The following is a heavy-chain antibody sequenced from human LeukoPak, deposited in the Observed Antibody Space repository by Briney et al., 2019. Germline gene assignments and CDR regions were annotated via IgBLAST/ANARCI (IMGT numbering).Heavy chain of an antibody. CDR1: GGSISSYY. V-gene: IGHV4-4*07. J-gene: IGHJ5*02. D-gene: IGHD3-3*01. CDR2: IYTSGST. Sequence: SETLSLTCTVSGGSISSYYWSWIRQPAGKGLEWIGRIYTSGSTNYNPSLKSQVTMSVGTSKNQFSLKLSSVTAADTAVYYCARDPWVGDFWSGHSPGFDPWGQGTLVTVSS. CDR3: ARDPWVGDFWSGHSPGFDP.